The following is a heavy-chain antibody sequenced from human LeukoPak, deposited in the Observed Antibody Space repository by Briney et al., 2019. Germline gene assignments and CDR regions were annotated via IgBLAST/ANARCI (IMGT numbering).Heavy chain of an antibody. Sequence: SETLSLTCAVYGGSFSGYYWSWIRQPPGKGLEWIGEINHSGSTNYNPSLKSRVTISVDTSKNQFSLKLSSVTAADTAVYYCASHMAVPGTRGFDDWGQGIPVTVSS. V-gene: IGHV4-34*01. CDR2: INHSGST. CDR1: GGSFSGYY. D-gene: IGHD6-19*01. CDR3: ASHMAVPGTRGFDD. J-gene: IGHJ4*02.